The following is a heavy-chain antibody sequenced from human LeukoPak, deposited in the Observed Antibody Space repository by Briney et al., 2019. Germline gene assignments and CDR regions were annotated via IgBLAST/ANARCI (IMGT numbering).Heavy chain of an antibody. CDR2: INLDGTEE. CDR3: ASGQHDLLH. Sequence: HPGGSLRLSCAASGFTFDKFALNWVRQAPGKGLEWVANINLDGTEEHYVDSFLKGRFTISRDNAKNSLYLQMNDLRVEDTAVYYCASGQHDLLHWGQGTLVTVSS. V-gene: IGHV3-7*01. J-gene: IGHJ4*02. CDR1: GFTFDKFA. D-gene: IGHD3-16*01.